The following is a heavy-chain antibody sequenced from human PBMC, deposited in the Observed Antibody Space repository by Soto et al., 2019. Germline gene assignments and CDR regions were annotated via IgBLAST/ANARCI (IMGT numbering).Heavy chain of an antibody. V-gene: IGHV3-30-3*01. J-gene: IGHJ4*02. CDR1: GFTFSSYA. CDR3: AKDNPAEQNTVPKYYFDY. D-gene: IGHD4-4*01. Sequence: PGGSLRLSCAASGFTFSSYAMHWVRQAPGKGLEWVAVISYDGSNKYYADSVKGRFTISRDNSKNTLYLQMNSLRAEDTAVYYCAKDNPAEQNTVPKYYFDYWGQGTLVTVSS. CDR2: ISYDGSNK.